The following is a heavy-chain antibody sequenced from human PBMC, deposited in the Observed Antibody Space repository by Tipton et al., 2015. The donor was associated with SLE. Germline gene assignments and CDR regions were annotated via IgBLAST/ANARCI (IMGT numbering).Heavy chain of an antibody. J-gene: IGHJ3*02. Sequence: SGFTFSSYSMNWVRQAPGKGLEWVAVIWYDGSNKYYADSVKGRFTISRDNSKNTLYLQMNSLRAEDTAVYYCAKGLSPRDAFDIWGQGTMVTVSS. CDR1: GFTFSSYS. CDR3: AKGLSPRDAFDI. V-gene: IGHV3-33*06. CDR2: IWYDGSNK.